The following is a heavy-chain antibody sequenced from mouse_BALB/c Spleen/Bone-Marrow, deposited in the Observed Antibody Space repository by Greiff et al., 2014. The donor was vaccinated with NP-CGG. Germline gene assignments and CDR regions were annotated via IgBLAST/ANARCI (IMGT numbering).Heavy chain of an antibody. V-gene: IGHV1-80*01. CDR2: IYPGDGDT. J-gene: IGHJ2*01. CDR1: GYAFSSYW. D-gene: IGHD4-1*01. Sequence: QVQLKQSGAELVRPGSSVKISCKASGYAFSSYWMNWVKQRPGQGLEWIGQIYPGDGDTDYNGNFKDKATLTTDKSSTTAYMQLSSLTSEDSAVDFCARGGRLTGYYFDYWGQGTTLTVSS. CDR3: ARGGRLTGYYFDY.